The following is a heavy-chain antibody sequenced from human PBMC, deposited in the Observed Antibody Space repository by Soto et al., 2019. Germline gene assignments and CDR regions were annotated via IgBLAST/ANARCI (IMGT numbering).Heavy chain of an antibody. Sequence: SETLSLTCTVSGGSISSYYWSWIRQPAGKGLEWIGRTYTSGSTNYNPSLKSRVTMSVDTSKNQFSLKLSSVTAADTAVYYCARARGAGGTGFDYYYYGMDVWGQGTTVTVPS. V-gene: IGHV4-4*07. CDR3: ARARGAGGTGFDYYYYGMDV. D-gene: IGHD6-13*01. J-gene: IGHJ6*02. CDR1: GGSISSYY. CDR2: TYTSGST.